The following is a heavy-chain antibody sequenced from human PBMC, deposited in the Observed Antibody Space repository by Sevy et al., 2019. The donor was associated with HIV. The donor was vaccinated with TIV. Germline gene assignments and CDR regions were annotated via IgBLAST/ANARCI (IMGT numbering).Heavy chain of an antibody. J-gene: IGHJ4*02. V-gene: IGHV3-21*06. D-gene: IGHD1-1*01. CDR3: GRDRDWNFDY. CDR1: GFTFSDYP. Sequence: GGSLRLSCAASGFTFSDYPMNWVRQAPGRGLEWISSVNHDSKYLKYADSVKGRFTISRDNVKNLLYLQMNSLTTEDTGIYYCGRDRDWNFDYWGQGTVVTVSS. CDR2: VNHDSKYL.